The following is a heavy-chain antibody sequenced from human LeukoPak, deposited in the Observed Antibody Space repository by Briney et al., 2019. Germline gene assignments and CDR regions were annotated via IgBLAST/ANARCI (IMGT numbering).Heavy chain of an antibody. CDR3: ARHSYGSGSEPPIDY. V-gene: IGHV4-59*08. CDR2: IYYSGST. CDR1: GGSISSYY. Sequence: PSETLSLTCTVSGGSISSYYWSWIRQPPGKGLEWIGYIYYSGSTNYNPSLKSRVTISVDTSKNQFSLKLSSVTAADTAVYYCARHSYGSGSEPPIDYWGQGTLVTVSS. J-gene: IGHJ4*02. D-gene: IGHD3-10*01.